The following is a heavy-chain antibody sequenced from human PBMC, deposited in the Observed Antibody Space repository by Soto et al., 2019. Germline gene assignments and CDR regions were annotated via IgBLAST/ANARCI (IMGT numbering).Heavy chain of an antibody. D-gene: IGHD3-22*01. J-gene: IGHJ2*01. Sequence: PGGSLRLSCTGTGFNFSSHGLSWVRQSPGKGLEWVSSISTSGGTTYYADSVKGRFTISRDNSKNTLGLQMNSLSAEDTAVYYCARDAPYSDSDDYHRVWYFDLWGRGTLGTVSS. CDR3: ARDAPYSDSDDYHRVWYFDL. V-gene: IGHV3-23*01. CDR1: GFNFSSHG. CDR2: ISTSGGTT.